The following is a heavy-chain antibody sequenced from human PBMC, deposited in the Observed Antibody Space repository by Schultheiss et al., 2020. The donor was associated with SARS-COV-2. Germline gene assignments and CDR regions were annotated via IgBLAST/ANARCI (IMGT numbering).Heavy chain of an antibody. J-gene: IGHJ4*02. V-gene: IGHV5-51*01. D-gene: IGHD5-12*01. CDR2: IYPGDSDT. CDR1: GYSFTSYW. Sequence: GGSLRLSCKGSGYSFTSYWIGWVRQMPGKGLEWMGIIYPGDSDTRYSPSFQGQVTISADKSISTAYLQWSSLKASDTAMYYCAGSSGYEHFDYWGQGTLVTVSS. CDR3: AGSSGYEHFDY.